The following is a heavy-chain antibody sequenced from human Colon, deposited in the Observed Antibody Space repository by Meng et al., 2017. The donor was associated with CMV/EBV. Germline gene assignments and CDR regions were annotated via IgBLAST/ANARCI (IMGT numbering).Heavy chain of an antibody. J-gene: IGHJ4*02. Sequence: GESLKIPFVASGFTFSSYTIHWVHQAPGQGLEWVAVISYDGSTKYYADPVKGRFTIARDNSKNTLYLQMNSLRAEDTALYYCARQHYSGNSGRDKYYFDFWGQGTLVTVSS. D-gene: IGHD5-12*01. V-gene: IGHV3-30*04. CDR3: ARQHYSGNSGRDKYYFDF. CDR1: GFTFSSYT. CDR2: ISYDGSTK.